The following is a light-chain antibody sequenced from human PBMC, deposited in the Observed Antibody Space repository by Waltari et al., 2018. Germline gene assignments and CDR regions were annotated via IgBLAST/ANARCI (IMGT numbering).Light chain of an antibody. Sequence: DIQLTQSPSFLSASVGDRVTITCRASQDISSYLAWYQQKPGKAPKLLIYAASTLQSGVPSRFSGSGSGTEFTLTISSLQPEDFATYYCQQLNSYPLVTFGQGTKLEIK. CDR1: QDISSY. CDR3: QQLNSYPLVT. V-gene: IGKV1-9*01. CDR2: AAS. J-gene: IGKJ2*01.